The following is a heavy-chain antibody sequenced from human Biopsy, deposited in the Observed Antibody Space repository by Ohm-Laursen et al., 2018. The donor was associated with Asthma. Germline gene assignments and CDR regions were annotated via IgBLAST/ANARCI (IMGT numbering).Heavy chain of an antibody. D-gene: IGHD2-2*01. J-gene: IGHJ4*02. CDR2: SNSVFGTT. CDR1: GGTFNNYV. V-gene: IGHV1-69*13. CDR3: ARKAGSCISRTCYSLDF. Sequence: SVKVSCKSLGGTFNNYVIGWVRQAPGQGLEWMGGSNSVFGTTTYPQKFQDRVTINADDSTSTVYMELSSLRSEDTAVYYCARKAGSCISRTCYSLDFWGQGTLITVSS.